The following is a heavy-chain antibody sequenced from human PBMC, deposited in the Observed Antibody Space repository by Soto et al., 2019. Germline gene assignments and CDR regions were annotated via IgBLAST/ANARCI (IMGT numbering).Heavy chain of an antibody. Sequence: SETLSLTCAVYGGSFSGYYWSWIRQPPGKGLEWIGEINHSGSTNYNPSLKSRVNISVDTSKNQFSLKLSSVTAADTAVYYFARGFVVVVAARGPTFDYWGQGTLVTVSS. CDR1: GGSFSGYY. V-gene: IGHV4-34*01. J-gene: IGHJ4*02. D-gene: IGHD2-15*01. CDR2: INHSGST. CDR3: ARGFVVVVAARGPTFDY.